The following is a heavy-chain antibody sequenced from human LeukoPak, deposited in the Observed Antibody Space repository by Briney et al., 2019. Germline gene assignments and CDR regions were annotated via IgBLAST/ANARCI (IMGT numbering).Heavy chain of an antibody. D-gene: IGHD3-10*01. CDR1: GFTFSSYA. V-gene: IGHV3-23*01. CDR3: AKCVVRSYYFDY. Sequence: PGGSLRLSCAASGFTFSSYAMSWVRQAPGKGLEWVSAISGSGGSTYYADSVKGRFTISRDNSKNTLYLQMSSLRAEDTAVYYCAKCVVRSYYFDYWGQGTLVTVSS. J-gene: IGHJ4*02. CDR2: ISGSGGST.